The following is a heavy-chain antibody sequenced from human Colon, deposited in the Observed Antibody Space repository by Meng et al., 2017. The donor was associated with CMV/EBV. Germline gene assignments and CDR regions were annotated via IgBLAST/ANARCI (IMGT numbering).Heavy chain of an antibody. V-gene: IGHV3-23*01. CDR3: AKDLLPGESGVEWP. J-gene: IGHJ5*02. CDR2: IRGEGDTNPHRT. Sequence: FSCHAMTWVRQAPGKGLEWVSGIRGEGDTNPHRTHYGYSVRGRFIISRDDSKNTLYLQMNSLRAEDTAIYYCAKDLLPGESGVEWPWGQGTLVTVSS. D-gene: IGHD2-15*01. CDR1: FSCHA.